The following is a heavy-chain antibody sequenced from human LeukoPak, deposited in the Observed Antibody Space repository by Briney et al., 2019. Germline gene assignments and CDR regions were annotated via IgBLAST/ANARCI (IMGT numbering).Heavy chain of an antibody. CDR3: ARSYSSGWYPSDY. CDR1: GFTFSDYY. V-gene: IGHV3-11*01. J-gene: IGHJ4*02. Sequence: GGSLRLSCAASGFTFSDYYMSWIRQAPGKGLEWVSYISSSGSTIYYADSVKGRFTISRDNAKNSLYLQMNSLRAEDTAVYYCARSYSSGWYPSDYWGQGTLVTVSS. CDR2: ISSSGSTI. D-gene: IGHD6-19*01.